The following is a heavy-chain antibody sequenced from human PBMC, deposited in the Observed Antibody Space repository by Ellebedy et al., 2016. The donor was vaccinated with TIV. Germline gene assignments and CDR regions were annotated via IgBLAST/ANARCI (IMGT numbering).Heavy chain of an antibody. Sequence: PGGSLRLSCAASGFTVSSNYMSWVRQAPGKGLEWVSVIYSGGDTYYADYVKGRFTISRYNSNNTLYLQMNSLRAEDTAVYYCASKRFGYSSTWYRGCCFDLWGRGTLVTVSS. V-gene: IGHV3-53*01. D-gene: IGHD6-13*01. CDR1: GFTVSSNY. CDR3: ASKRFGYSSTWYRGCCFDL. CDR2: IYSGGDT. J-gene: IGHJ2*01.